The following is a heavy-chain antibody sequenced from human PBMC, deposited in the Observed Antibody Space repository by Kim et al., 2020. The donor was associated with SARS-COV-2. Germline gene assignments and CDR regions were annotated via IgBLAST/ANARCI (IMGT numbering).Heavy chain of an antibody. CDR3: ARAGLRWFVNDY. CDR1: GGSISSGGYY. D-gene: IGHD4-17*01. J-gene: IGHJ4*02. Sequence: SETLSLTCTVSGGSISSGGYYWSWIRQHPGKGLEWIGYIYYSGSTYYNPSLKSRVTISVDTSKNQFSLKLSSVTAADTAVYYCARAGLRWFVNDYWGQGTLVTVSS. V-gene: IGHV4-31*03. CDR2: IYYSGST.